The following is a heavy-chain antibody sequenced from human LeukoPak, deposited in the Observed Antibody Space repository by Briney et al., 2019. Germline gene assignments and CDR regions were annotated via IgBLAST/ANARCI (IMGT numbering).Heavy chain of an antibody. CDR1: GFTFSSYW. D-gene: IGHD3-3*01. CDR2: ISSDGSST. Sequence: GGSLRLSCAASGFTFSSYWMHWVRQAPGTWLVWVSRISSDGSSTTYADSVKGRFTISRDNAKNTLYLQMNSLRAEDTAVYYCARASERSFDYWGQGTPVTVSS. J-gene: IGHJ4*02. CDR3: ARASERSFDY. V-gene: IGHV3-74*01.